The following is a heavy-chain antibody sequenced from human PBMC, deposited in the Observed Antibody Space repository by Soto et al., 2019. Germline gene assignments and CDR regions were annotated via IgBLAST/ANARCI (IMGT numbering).Heavy chain of an antibody. CDR2: ISAYNGNT. CDR1: GYTFTSYG. CDR3: VRSGYDYIWGSYRPTYFDY. Sequence: ASVKVSCKASGYTFTSYGISWVRQAPGQGLEWMGWISAYNGNTNYAQKLQGRVTVTTDTSTSTAYMELRSLRSDDTAVYYCVRSGYDYIWGSYRPTYFDYWGQGTLVTVSS. J-gene: IGHJ4*02. V-gene: IGHV1-18*01. D-gene: IGHD3-16*02.